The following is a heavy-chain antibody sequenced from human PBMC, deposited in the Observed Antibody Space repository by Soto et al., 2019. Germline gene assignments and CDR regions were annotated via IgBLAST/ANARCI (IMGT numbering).Heavy chain of an antibody. CDR2: ISYDGSNK. D-gene: IGHD4-4*01. V-gene: IGHV3-30*18. CDR3: AKDRDYSKTYYYGMDV. CDR1: GFTFSSYG. Sequence: LRLSCAASGFTFSSYGMHWVRQAPGKGLEWVAVISYDGSNKYYADSVKGRFTISRDNSKNTLYLQMNSLRAEDTAVYYCAKDRDYSKTYYYGMDVWGQGTTVTVSS. J-gene: IGHJ6*02.